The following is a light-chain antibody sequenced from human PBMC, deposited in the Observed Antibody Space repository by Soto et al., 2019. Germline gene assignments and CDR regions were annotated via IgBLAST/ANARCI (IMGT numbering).Light chain of an antibody. CDR3: QQYNHYWT. V-gene: IGKV1-5*01. J-gene: IGKJ1*01. CDR1: QSISSW. Sequence: DIQMTQSPSTLSASVGDRVTITCRASQSISSWLAWYPQKPGKAPKVLIYDASSLESGVPSRFSGSGSGTEFSLTISRLQADDFATYYCQQYNHYWTFGQGTKVDIK. CDR2: DAS.